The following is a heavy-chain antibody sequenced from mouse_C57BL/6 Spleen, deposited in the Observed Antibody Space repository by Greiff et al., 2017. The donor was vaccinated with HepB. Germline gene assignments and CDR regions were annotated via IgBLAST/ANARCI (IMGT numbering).Heavy chain of an antibody. Sequence: QVQLKQPGAELVKPGASVKMSCKASGYTFTSYWITWVKQRPGQGLEWIGDIYPGSGSTNYNEKFKSKATLTVDKSSSTAYMQLSSLTSEDSAVYYCARREAGSFAYWGQGTLVTVSA. CDR2: IYPGSGST. CDR1: GYTFTSYW. V-gene: IGHV1-55*01. CDR3: ARREAGSFAY. D-gene: IGHD3-2*02. J-gene: IGHJ3*01.